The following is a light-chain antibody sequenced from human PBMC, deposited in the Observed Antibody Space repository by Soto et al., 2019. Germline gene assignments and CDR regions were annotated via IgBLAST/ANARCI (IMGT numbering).Light chain of an antibody. Sequence: QSALTQPASVSGSPGQSITISCTGSSSDIGSYNDASWYQQHPGKAPKLMIYEVTHRPSGVSNRFSGSKSGNTASLTISGLQAEDEADHYCSSYTSRSTLVFGTGTKLTVL. CDR3: SSYTSRSTLV. J-gene: IGLJ1*01. V-gene: IGLV2-14*01. CDR1: SSDIGSYND. CDR2: EVT.